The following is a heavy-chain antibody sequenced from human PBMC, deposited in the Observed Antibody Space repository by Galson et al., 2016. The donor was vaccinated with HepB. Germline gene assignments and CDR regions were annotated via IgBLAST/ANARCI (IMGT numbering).Heavy chain of an antibody. V-gene: IGHV1-2*02. CDR1: GYTFSDYY. CDR2: INPRSGGT. D-gene: IGHD1-26*01. CDR3: AKQKVGAVKYWFYP. J-gene: IGHJ5*02. Sequence: SCKASGYTFSDYYMHWVRQAPGQGPEWMGWINPRSGGTKYAQKFQRRVTMTADTSISTAYMELRTLTYDDTAVYYCAKQKVGAVKYWFYPWREGTLLTGSS.